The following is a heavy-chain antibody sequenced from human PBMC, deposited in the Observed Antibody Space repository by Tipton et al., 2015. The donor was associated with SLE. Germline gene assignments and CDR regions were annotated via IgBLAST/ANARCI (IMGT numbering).Heavy chain of an antibody. D-gene: IGHD3-16*02. Sequence: TLSLTCTVSGGSISSSSYYWGWIRQPPGKGVEWIGSIYYSGSTYYNPSLKSRVTISVDTSKNQFSLKLSSVTAADPAVYYCAGVVIAPRWFDPWGQGTLVTVSS. CDR2: IYYSGST. CDR3: AGVVIAPRWFDP. J-gene: IGHJ5*02. CDR1: GGSISSSSYY. V-gene: IGHV4-39*07.